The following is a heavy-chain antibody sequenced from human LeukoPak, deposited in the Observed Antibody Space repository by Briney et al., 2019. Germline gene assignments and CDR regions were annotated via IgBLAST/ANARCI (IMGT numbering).Heavy chain of an antibody. D-gene: IGHD3-3*01. CDR3: ARVPLRFLEPFDY. CDR1: GGSFIGYY. Sequence: SETLSLTCAVYGGSFIGYYWSWIRQPPGKGLEWIGEINHSGGANYNPSLKSRVTISADTSKSQFSLKLGSVTAADTAVYYCARVPLRFLEPFDYWGQGPLVTVSS. CDR2: INHSGGA. J-gene: IGHJ4*02. V-gene: IGHV4-34*01.